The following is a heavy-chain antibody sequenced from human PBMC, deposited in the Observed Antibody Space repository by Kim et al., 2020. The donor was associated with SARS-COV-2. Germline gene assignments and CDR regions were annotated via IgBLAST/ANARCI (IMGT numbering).Heavy chain of an antibody. V-gene: IGHV1-69*13. CDR1: GGTFSSYA. Sequence: SVKVSCKASGGTFSSYAISWVRQAPGQGLEWMGGIIPIFGTANYAQKFQGRVTITADESTSTAYMELSSLRAKDTAVYYCARDEVRNYGSGSFYGMDVWGQRTTVTVSS. CDR2: IIPIFGTA. CDR3: ARDEVRNYGSGSFYGMDV. J-gene: IGHJ6*02. D-gene: IGHD3-10*01.